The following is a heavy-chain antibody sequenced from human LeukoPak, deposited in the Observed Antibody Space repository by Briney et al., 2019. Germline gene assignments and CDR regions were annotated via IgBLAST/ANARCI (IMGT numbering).Heavy chain of an antibody. CDR3: AKDRYYYDSSGYCDY. D-gene: IGHD3-22*01. Sequence: PGGSLRLSCAASGFTFSDYYMSWIRQAPGKGLEWVSYISSSGSTIYYADSVKGRFTISRDNAKNSLYLQMNSLRAEDTAVYYCAKDRYYYDSSGYCDYWGQGTLVTVSS. J-gene: IGHJ4*02. CDR2: ISSSGSTI. V-gene: IGHV3-11*01. CDR1: GFTFSDYY.